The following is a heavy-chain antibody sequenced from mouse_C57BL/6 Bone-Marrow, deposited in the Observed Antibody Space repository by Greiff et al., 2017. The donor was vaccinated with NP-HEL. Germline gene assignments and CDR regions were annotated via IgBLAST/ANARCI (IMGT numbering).Heavy chain of an antibody. CDR3: ARRGSGGYYAMDY. CDR2: FHPYNDDT. J-gene: IGHJ4*01. Sequence: VQVVESGAELVKPGASVKMSCKASGYTFTTYPIEWMKQNHGKSLEWIGNFHPYNDDTKYNEKFKGKATLTVEKSSSTVYLELSRLTSDDSAVYYCARRGSGGYYAMDYWGQGTSVTVSS. D-gene: IGHD1-1*01. V-gene: IGHV1-47*01. CDR1: GYTFTTYP.